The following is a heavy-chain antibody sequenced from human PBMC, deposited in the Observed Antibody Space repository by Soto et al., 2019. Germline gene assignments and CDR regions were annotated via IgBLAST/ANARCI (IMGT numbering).Heavy chain of an antibody. CDR3: ARGHDTSGYYLDY. D-gene: IGHD3-22*01. Sequence: SETLSLTCAVYGGSFSGYYWSWIRQPPGKGLEWIGEINHSGSTNYNPSLKSRVTISVDTSKNQFSLKLSSVTAADTAVYYCARGHDTSGYYLDYWGQGTLVTVSS. V-gene: IGHV4-34*01. CDR2: INHSGST. CDR1: GGSFSGYY. J-gene: IGHJ4*02.